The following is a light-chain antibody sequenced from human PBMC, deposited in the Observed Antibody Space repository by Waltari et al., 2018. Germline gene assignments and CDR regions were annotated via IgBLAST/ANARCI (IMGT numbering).Light chain of an antibody. V-gene: IGKV1-5*03. CDR2: KAS. CDR1: QSISSW. J-gene: IGKJ1*01. CDR3: QQYNSYSGT. Sequence: DIQMTQSPYTLSASVGDRVTITCRASQSISSWLAWYQQKPGKVPKPLIYKASSLESGVPSRFSGSGSETEFTLTISSLQPDDFATYYCQQYNSYSGTFGQGTKVEIK.